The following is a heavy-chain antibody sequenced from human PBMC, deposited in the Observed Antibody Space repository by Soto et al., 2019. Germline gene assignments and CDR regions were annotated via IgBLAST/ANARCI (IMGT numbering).Heavy chain of an antibody. CDR3: ARDQTIFGVVIIPSYGMDV. Sequence: PGGSLRLSCAASGFTFSSYIMNWVRQAPGKGLEWVSSISSSSSYIYYADSVKGRFTISRDNAKNSLYLQMNSMRAEDTAVYYCARDQTIFGVVIIPSYGMDVWGQGTTMTV. D-gene: IGHD3-3*01. CDR2: ISSSSSYI. V-gene: IGHV3-21*01. CDR1: GFTFSSYI. J-gene: IGHJ6*02.